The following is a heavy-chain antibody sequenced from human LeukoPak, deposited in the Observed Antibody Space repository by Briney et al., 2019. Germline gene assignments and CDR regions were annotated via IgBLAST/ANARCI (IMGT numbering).Heavy chain of an antibody. CDR1: GFTFSTYT. J-gene: IGHJ4*02. CDR2: ISSTSSTI. V-gene: IGHV3-48*02. D-gene: IGHD3-9*01. Sequence: GGSLRLSCGASGFTFSTYTMNWVRQAPGKGLEWVSSISSTSSTIYYADSVKGRFTISRDNAKNSLFLQMNSLRDEDTAVYYCATDQRYAFDYWGQGILVTVSS. CDR3: ATDQRYAFDY.